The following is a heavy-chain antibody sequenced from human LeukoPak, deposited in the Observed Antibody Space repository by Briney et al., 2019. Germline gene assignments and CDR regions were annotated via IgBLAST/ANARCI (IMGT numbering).Heavy chain of an antibody. CDR1: GGSISSYY. CDR3: ARLAGGRYCSSTSCYRYFDY. Sequence: SETLSLTCTVSGGSISSYYWSWIRQPPGKGLEWIGYIYYSGSTNYNPSLKSRVTISVDTSKNQFSLKLSSVTAADTAVYYCARLAGGRYCSSTSCYRYFDYWGQGTLVTVSS. J-gene: IGHJ4*02. CDR2: IYYSGST. D-gene: IGHD2-2*02. V-gene: IGHV4-59*12.